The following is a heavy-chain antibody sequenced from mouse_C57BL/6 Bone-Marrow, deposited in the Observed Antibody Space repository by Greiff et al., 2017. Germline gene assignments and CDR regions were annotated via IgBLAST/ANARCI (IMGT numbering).Heavy chain of an antibody. D-gene: IGHD4-1*01. CDR1: GYTFTSYW. V-gene: IGHV1-55*01. CDR2: IYPTSGRT. Sequence: QVQLQQPGAELVKPGASVKMSCKASGYTFTSYWITWVKQRPGQGLEWIGDIYPTSGRTNYNEKFTSKAILTVDTSSNTAYMQLSSLTSEVSAVFYCARSGPLGRSFNYWGQGTTLTVSS. J-gene: IGHJ2*01. CDR3: ARSGPLGRSFNY.